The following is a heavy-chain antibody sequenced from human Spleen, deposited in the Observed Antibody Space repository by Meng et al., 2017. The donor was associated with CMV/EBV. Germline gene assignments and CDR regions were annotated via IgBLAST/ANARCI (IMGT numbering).Heavy chain of an antibody. D-gene: IGHD3-10*01. V-gene: IGHV1-2*02. Sequence: TVTGYYLHGVRQAPGQGLEWMGWISPNSGVTNIAPKFRGRVTLPRDTSITTAYMGLTTLRSDNPAVYYCTGAGDILPPPDWFDPWGQGTLVTVSS. CDR3: TGAGDILPPPDWFDP. CDR1: TVTGYY. CDR2: ISPNSGVT. J-gene: IGHJ5*02.